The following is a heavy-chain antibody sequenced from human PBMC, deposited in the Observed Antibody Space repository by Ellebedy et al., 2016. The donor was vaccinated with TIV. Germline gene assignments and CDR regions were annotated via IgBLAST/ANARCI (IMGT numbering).Heavy chain of an antibody. CDR3: ARGDTAMATFDY. CDR1: GGSFSGYS. V-gene: IGHV4-34*01. J-gene: IGHJ4*02. CDR2: INHSGST. D-gene: IGHD5-18*01. Sequence: SETLSLTXAVYGGSFSGYSWSWIRQPPGKGLEWIGEINHSGSTNYNPSLKSRVTISVDTSKNQFSLKLSSVTAADTAVYYCARGDTAMATFDYWGQGTLVTVSS.